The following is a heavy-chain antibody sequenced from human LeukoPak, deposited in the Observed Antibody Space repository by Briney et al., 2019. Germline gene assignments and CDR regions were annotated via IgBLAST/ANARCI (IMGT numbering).Heavy chain of an antibody. Sequence: SETLSLTCTVSGGSITDYYWNWIRQPPGKGLEWIGYIHYSGSTNYNPSLKSRVTISIDTSKNQFSLKLTSVTAADTAVYYCARRNDFGIWGQGTMVTVSS. CDR3: ARRNDFGI. CDR2: IHYSGST. CDR1: GGSITDYY. J-gene: IGHJ3*02. V-gene: IGHV4-59*08.